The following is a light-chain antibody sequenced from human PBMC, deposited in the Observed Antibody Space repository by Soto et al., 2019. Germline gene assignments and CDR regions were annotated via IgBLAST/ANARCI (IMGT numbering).Light chain of an antibody. CDR3: QQYNGYSWA. V-gene: IGKV1-5*03. CDR2: KVS. CDR1: QSLNDW. J-gene: IGKJ1*01. Sequence: DIQMTQSPSTLSASVGDRVTITCRASQSLNDWLAWFQQKPGKAPNLLIYKVSNLESGVPSRFSGSGSGTEFTITISSPQPDDFATYYCQQYNGYSWAFGQGTKVEIK.